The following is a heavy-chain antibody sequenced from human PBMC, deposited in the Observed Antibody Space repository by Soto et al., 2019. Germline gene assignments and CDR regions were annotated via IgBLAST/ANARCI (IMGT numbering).Heavy chain of an antibody. V-gene: IGHV3-23*01. CDR2: ISGSGGST. CDR3: AKHLGDTSSGFFRWLDP. J-gene: IGHJ5*02. Sequence: EVQLLESGGGLEQPGGSLRLSCAASGFTFSSYSMSWVRQAPGKGLEWVSAISGSGGSTYYADSAKGRFSISRDNSKNTLYLQMNSLRAEDTAVYYCAKHLGDTSSGFFRWLDPWSQGTLVTVSS. D-gene: IGHD5-18*01. CDR1: GFTFSSYS.